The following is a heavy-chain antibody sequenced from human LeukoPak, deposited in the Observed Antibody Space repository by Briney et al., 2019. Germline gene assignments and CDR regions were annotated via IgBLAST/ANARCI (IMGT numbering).Heavy chain of an antibody. CDR2: INPSGGST. CDR3: ARGAVQLRCGGDCWTVAFDI. Sequence: ASVNVSCKASGYTLTSYYMHWVRQAPGQGLEWVGIINPSGGSTSYAQKFQGRVTMTRDTSTSTVYMELSSLRSEDTAVYYCARGAVQLRCGGDCWTVAFDIWGQGTMVTVSS. D-gene: IGHD2-21*02. CDR1: GYTLTSYY. J-gene: IGHJ3*02. V-gene: IGHV1-46*01.